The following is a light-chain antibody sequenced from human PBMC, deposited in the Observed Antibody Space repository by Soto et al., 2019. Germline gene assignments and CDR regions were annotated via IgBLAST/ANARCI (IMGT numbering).Light chain of an antibody. CDR3: SSFTSSSTYV. V-gene: IGLV2-18*02. CDR2: EVS. J-gene: IGLJ1*01. Sequence: QSVLTQPPPVSGSPGQSVAISCTGTSSDVGSYNRVSWYQQPPGTAPKLLIYEVSNRPSGVPDRFSGSKPGNTASLTISGLQAEDEADYYCSSFTSSSTYVFGTGTKVTVL. CDR1: SSDVGSYNR.